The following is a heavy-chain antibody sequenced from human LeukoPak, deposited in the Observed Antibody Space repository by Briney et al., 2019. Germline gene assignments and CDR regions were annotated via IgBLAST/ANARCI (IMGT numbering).Heavy chain of an antibody. J-gene: IGHJ4*02. D-gene: IGHD4-23*01. Sequence: GGSLRLSCAASGFTFSRYGMHWVRQAPGKGLEWVAVISYDGSNKYYADCVKGRFTISRDNSKNTLYLQMNSLRAEDTAVYCCANLLRWEPYWGQGTLVTVSS. CDR3: ANLLRWEPY. CDR2: ISYDGSNK. V-gene: IGHV3-30*18. CDR1: GFTFSRYG.